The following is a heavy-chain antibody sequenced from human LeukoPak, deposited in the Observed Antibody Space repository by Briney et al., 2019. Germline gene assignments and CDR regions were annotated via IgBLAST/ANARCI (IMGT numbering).Heavy chain of an antibody. D-gene: IGHD1-26*01. CDR1: GFTFSSYA. CDR2: ITENGDNT. CDR3: AKRDSSGSYEGDY. J-gene: IGHJ4*02. V-gene: IGHV3-23*01. Sequence: AGGSLRLSCAASGFTFSSYAMSWVRQAPGKGLEWVSGITENGDNTYYADSAKGRFTISRDNSKNTLYLQMNSLRAEDTAVYYCAKRDSSGSYEGDYWGQGTLVTVSS.